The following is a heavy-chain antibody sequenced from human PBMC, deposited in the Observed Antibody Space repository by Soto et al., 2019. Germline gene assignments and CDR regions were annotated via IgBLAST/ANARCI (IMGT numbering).Heavy chain of an antibody. D-gene: IGHD3-3*01. J-gene: IGHJ6*02. V-gene: IGHV3-30-3*01. Sequence: GGSLRLSCAASGFTFSTYAMHWVRQAPGKGLEWVAVISYDGSNEYYVDSVKGRFTISRDNSKNTLYLQMNSLREEDTATYYCARLYYDYVWGQGTTVTVSS. CDR1: GFTFSTYA. CDR3: ARLYYDYV. CDR2: ISYDGSNE.